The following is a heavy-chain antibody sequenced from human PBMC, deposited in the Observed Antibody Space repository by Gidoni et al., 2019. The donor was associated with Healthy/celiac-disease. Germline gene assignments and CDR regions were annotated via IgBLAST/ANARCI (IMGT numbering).Heavy chain of an antibody. CDR2: INHSGST. D-gene: IGHD5-12*01. CDR1: GGSFSGYY. V-gene: IGHV4-34*02. CDR3: ARGLPRVRYRSSILAGYNWFDP. Sequence: QVQLPQWGAGLLKPSETLSLTCAVYGGSFSGYYWSWIRQPPGKGLEWIGEINHSGSTNYNPSLKSRVTISVDTSKNQFSLKLSSVTAADTAVYYCARGLPRVRYRSSILAGYNWFDPWGQGTLVTVSS. J-gene: IGHJ5*02.